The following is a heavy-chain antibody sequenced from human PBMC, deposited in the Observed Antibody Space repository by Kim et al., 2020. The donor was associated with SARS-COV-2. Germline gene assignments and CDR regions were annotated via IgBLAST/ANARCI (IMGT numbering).Heavy chain of an antibody. D-gene: IGHD2-2*02. J-gene: IGHJ4*02. CDR2: IQSKTAGGTT. Sequence: GGSLRLSCAASGFTFSNAWMTWVRQAPGKGLEWVGRIQSKTAGGTTEYAAAVKGRITISRDDSENMLYLQMNSLKIEDTALYYCSTYTYGSLKDWGQGTLVSVSS. CDR1: GFTFSNAW. V-gene: IGHV3-15*01. CDR3: STYTYGSLKD.